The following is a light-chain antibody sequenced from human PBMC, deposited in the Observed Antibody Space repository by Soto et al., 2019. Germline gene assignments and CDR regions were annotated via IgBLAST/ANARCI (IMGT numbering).Light chain of an antibody. V-gene: IGKV3-20*01. Sequence: EIVLTQSPDTLSLSPGERATLSCRASQSVASSYLAWYQQKPDQAPRLLIFGASSRASGIPDRFSGSGSGTDFTLTISRLEPEDFALYYCQHYGDSSWTFGQGTRVDIK. CDR2: GAS. J-gene: IGKJ1*01. CDR3: QHYGDSSWT. CDR1: QSVASSY.